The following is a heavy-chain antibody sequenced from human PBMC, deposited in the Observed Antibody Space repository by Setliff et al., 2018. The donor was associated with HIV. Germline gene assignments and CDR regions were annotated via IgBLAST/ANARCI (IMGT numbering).Heavy chain of an antibody. J-gene: IGHJ4*02. V-gene: IGHV4-34*01. D-gene: IGHD2-15*01. Sequence: PSETLSLTCAIYGGSFSGNYWSWIRQPPGKGLEWIGEINYSGTTNHNPFLKSRVTISVDTSKKQFSLKLNSVTAADSAIYYCAATYCRGGGRDCPQMYDYWGQGSQVTVS. CDR3: AATYCRGGGRDCPQMYDY. CDR1: GGSFSGNY. CDR2: INYSGTT.